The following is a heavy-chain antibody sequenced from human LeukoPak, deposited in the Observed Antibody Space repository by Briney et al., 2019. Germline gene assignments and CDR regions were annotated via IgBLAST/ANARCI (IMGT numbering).Heavy chain of an antibody. V-gene: IGHV3-7*01. Sequence: PGGSLRLSCGASGFTFDDYWMSWVRQAPGQGLEWVANINQDESEKYYLDSAKGRFTISRDNARNSLYLQVNSLRAEDTAVYYCARGGTSGYSSTRHFWGGNYYFDYWGQGSLVTVSS. D-gene: IGHD2-2*01. CDR2: INQDESEK. J-gene: IGHJ4*02. CDR3: ARGGTSGYSSTRHFWGGNYYFDY. CDR1: GFTFDDYW.